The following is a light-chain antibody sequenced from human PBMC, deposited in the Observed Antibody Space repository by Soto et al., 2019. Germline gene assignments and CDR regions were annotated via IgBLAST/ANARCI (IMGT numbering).Light chain of an antibody. V-gene: IGKV4-1*01. CDR2: WTS. CDR3: HQYDSFPFT. Sequence: DIVMTQSPDSLAVSLGERATINCKSSQTILYRSINKKSLAWYQQKPGQPPKRLISWTSTRESGVPDRFSGSGSGTDFTVTYSSLQAEDVAVYYCHQYDSFPFTVGPGARVDIK. J-gene: IGKJ3*01. CDR1: QTILYRSINKKS.